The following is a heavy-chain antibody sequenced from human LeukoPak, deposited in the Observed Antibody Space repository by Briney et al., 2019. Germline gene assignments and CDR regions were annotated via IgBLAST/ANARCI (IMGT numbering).Heavy chain of an antibody. J-gene: IGHJ4*02. D-gene: IGHD1-26*01. Sequence: ASVRVSCKASGYTFTTYYIHWVRQRPEQGLEWMGVINPSGGTTSYAQKFQGRVTMTTDTSTSTAYMELRSLRSDDTAVYYCARGGTYSRGLLVYWGQGTLVTVSS. CDR3: ARGGTYSRGLLVY. CDR2: INPSGGTT. CDR1: GYTFTTYY. V-gene: IGHV1-46*01.